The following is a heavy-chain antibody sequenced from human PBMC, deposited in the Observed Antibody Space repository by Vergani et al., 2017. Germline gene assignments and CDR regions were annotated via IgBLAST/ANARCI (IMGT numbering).Heavy chain of an antibody. CDR2: IKSDGSIT. CDR1: GFSFNSYW. Sequence: DVHLAESGGGFFQPGGSLRLSCSASGFSFNSYWMHWVRQVPGKGLLWVSRIKSDGSITAYADSVKGRFTISRDNAQNTLYLQMNSLRAEDTAVYYCARDDPVVTEVYFDYWGQGTLVTVSS. D-gene: IGHD4-23*01. CDR3: ARDDPVVTEVYFDY. V-gene: IGHV3-74*03. J-gene: IGHJ4*02.